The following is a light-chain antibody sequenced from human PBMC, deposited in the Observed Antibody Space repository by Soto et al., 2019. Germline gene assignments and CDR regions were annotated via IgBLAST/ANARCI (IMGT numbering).Light chain of an antibody. CDR1: SSDVGYYKY. V-gene: IGLV2-14*01. Sequence: QSVLTQPASVSGSPGQSISISCTGTSSDVGYYKYVSWYQQHPGRAPKLLIYEVTNRPSGVSNRFSGSESDNTASLTISGLQAEDEADYYCCSYTSSSTLVFGAGTKLTVL. CDR3: CSYTSSSTLV. J-gene: IGLJ1*01. CDR2: EVT.